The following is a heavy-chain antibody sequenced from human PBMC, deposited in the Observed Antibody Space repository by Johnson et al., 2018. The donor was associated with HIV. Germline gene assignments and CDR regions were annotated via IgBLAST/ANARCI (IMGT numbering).Heavy chain of an antibody. CDR2: IWYDGSDK. J-gene: IGHJ3*02. CDR3: AKEEGIAAAGGAFDI. CDR1: GFTFSSFG. V-gene: IGHV3-33*06. D-gene: IGHD6-13*01. Sequence: QVQLVESGGGVVQPGTSLRLSCAASGFTFSSFGMHWVRQAPGKGLEWVAVIWYDGSDKYYADSVKGRFTISRDNSKNTLYLQMNSLRAEDTAVYYCAKEEGIAAAGGAFDIWGQGTMVTVSS.